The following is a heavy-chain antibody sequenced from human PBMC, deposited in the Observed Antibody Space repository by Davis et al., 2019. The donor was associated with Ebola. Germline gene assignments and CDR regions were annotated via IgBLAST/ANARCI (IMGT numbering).Heavy chain of an antibody. CDR2: IYYSGVT. V-gene: IGHV4-39*07. Sequence: PSETLSLTCAVSGASISSSVHYWAWIRQPPGKGLEWIGSIYYSGVTHYNPSLKPRVAISIDASKNQFSLRLTSVTAADTAVYYCARDRGYSYGYGFDYWGQGTLVTVSS. D-gene: IGHD5-18*01. CDR1: GASISSSVHY. J-gene: IGHJ4*02. CDR3: ARDRGYSYGYGFDY.